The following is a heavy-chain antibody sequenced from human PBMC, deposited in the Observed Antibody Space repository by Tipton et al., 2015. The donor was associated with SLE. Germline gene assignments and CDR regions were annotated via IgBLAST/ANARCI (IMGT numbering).Heavy chain of an antibody. CDR1: GGSISSSSYY. D-gene: IGHD2-21*01. J-gene: IGHJ4*02. V-gene: IGHV4-39*07. CDR2: IYYSGST. Sequence: LRLSCTVSGGSISSSSYYWGWIRQPPGKGLEWIGSIYYSGSTYYNPSLKSRVTISVGTSKNQFSLKLSSVTAADTAVYYCARLRVISYYFDYWGQGTLVTVSS. CDR3: ARLRVISYYFDY.